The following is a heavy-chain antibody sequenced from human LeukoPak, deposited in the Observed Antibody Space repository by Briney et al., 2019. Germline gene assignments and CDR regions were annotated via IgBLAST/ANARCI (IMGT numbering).Heavy chain of an antibody. CDR1: GFTFSSYS. CDR3: ARDEPIAIVVVNQMNWFDP. D-gene: IGHD3-22*01. V-gene: IGHV3-21*01. Sequence: GGSLRLSCAASGFTFSSYSMNWVRQAPGKGLEWVSSISSSSSYIYYADSVKGRFTISRDNAKNSLYLQMNSLRAEDTAVYYCARDEPIAIVVVNQMNWFDPWGQGTLVTVSS. CDR2: ISSSSSYI. J-gene: IGHJ5*02.